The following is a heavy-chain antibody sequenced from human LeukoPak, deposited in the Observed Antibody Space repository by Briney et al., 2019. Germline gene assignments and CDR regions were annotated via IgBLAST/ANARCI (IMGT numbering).Heavy chain of an antibody. D-gene: IGHD3-16*02. Sequence: SETLSLTCAVYGGSFSGYYWSWIRQPPGKGLEWIGEINHSGSTNYNPSLKSRVTISVDTSKNQFSLKLSSVTAADTAVYYCARGLIMTTFGGVIVRTNWFDPWGQGTLVTISS. CDR1: GGSFSGYY. J-gene: IGHJ5*02. V-gene: IGHV4-34*01. CDR2: INHSGST. CDR3: ARGLIMTTFGGVIVRTNWFDP.